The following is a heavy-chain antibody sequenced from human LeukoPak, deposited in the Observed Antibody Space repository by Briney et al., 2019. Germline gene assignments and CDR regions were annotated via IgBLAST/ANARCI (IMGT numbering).Heavy chain of an antibody. V-gene: IGHV1-46*01. CDR3: ARGEGMVFQLFVVYGEDYMDV. Sequence: ASVKVSCKASGYNFIAYYMHWVRQAPGQGLEWMGIVNPSGGSTSYAQKFQGRVTMTRDMSTSTVYMELSSLRSEDTAVYYCARGEGMVFQLFVVYGEDYMDVWGKGTTVTVSS. D-gene: IGHD2-21*01. J-gene: IGHJ6*03. CDR1: GYNFIAYY. CDR2: VNPSGGST.